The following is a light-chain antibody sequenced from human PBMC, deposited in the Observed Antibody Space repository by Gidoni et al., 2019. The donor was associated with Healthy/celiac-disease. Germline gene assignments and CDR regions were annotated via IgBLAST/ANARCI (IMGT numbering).Light chain of an antibody. CDR3: QQYNSYTWGFS. CDR2: KAS. V-gene: IGKV1-5*03. J-gene: IGKJ3*01. CDR1: QNINSW. Sequence: DIQMTQSPSTLSASVGDRVIITCRASQNINSWLAWYQKKSGKAPKLLIYKASSLESGVPSRFSGSGSGTEFTLTISSLQPDDFATYYCQQYNSYTWGFSFGPGTKVDIK.